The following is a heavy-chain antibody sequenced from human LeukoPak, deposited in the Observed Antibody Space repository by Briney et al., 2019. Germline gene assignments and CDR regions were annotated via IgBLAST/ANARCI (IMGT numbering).Heavy chain of an antibody. CDR3: ARDREDSSSWREGFDL. Sequence: GGSLRLSCVASGFTFRTYSMNWVRQAPGKGPEWLSYISSSGLTMYYADSVKGRFTISRDNAKNSLYLRMNSLRDEDTALYYCARDREDSSSWREGFDLWGPGTQVTVSS. D-gene: IGHD6-13*01. CDR2: ISSSGLTM. V-gene: IGHV3-48*02. J-gene: IGHJ4*02. CDR1: GFTFRTYS.